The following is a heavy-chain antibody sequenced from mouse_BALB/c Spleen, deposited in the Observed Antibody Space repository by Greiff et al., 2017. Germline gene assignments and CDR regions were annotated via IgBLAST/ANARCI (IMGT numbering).Heavy chain of an antibody. Sequence: EVKLQQSGAELVRPGALVKLSCKASGFNIKDYYMHWVKQRPEQGLEWIGWIDPENGNTIYDPKFQGKASITADTSSNTAYLQLSSLTSEDTAVYYCARGPSGYFDVWGAGTTVTVSS. CDR2: IDPENGNT. J-gene: IGHJ1*01. CDR3: ARGPSGYFDV. CDR1: GFNIKDYY. V-gene: IGHV14-1*02.